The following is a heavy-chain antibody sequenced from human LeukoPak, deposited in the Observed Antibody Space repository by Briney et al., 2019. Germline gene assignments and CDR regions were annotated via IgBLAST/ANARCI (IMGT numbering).Heavy chain of an antibody. CDR3: ARDEGTYGMDV. V-gene: IGHV3-74*01. D-gene: IGHD1-1*01. CDR1: GFTFSSYR. J-gene: IGHJ6*02. CDR2: INRDGSTT. Sequence: PGGFLRLSCAASGFTFSSYRMHWVRQTPGEGLVWVSRINRDGSTTNYADSVKGRFTISRDNAKNTLYLQMNSLRAEDAAVYYCARDEGTYGMDVWGQGTTVTVSS.